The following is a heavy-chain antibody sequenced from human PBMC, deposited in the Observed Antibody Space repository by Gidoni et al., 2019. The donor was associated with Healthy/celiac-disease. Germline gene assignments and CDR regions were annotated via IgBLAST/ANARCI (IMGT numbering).Heavy chain of an antibody. Sequence: EVQLLEYGGGLVQPGGSLRLSCAAYGCTFSSYAMSWVRLAPGNGLECVSAISRSCGSTYYADSVKGRFTISRDHSKNPLYLQMNSLRAADTAVYYCASRHYSYGYGFDYWGQGTLVTVSS. CDR3: ASRHYSYGYGFDY. CDR1: GCTFSSYA. D-gene: IGHD5-18*01. J-gene: IGHJ4*02. CDR2: ISRSCGST. V-gene: IGHV3-23*01.